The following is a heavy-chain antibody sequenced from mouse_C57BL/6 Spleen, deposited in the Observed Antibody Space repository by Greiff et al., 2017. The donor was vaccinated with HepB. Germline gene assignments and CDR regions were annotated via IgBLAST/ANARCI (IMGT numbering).Heavy chain of an antibody. CDR2: IDPSDSYT. CDR1: GYTFTSYW. Sequence: VQLHQPGAELVRPGTSVKLSCKASGYTFTSYWMHWVKQRPGQGLEWIGVIDPSDSYTNYNQKFKGKATLTVDTSSSTAYMQLSSLTSEDSAVYYCARSPTTGPFAYWGQGTLVTVSA. J-gene: IGHJ3*01. CDR3: ARSPTTGPFAY. V-gene: IGHV1-59*01. D-gene: IGHD1-1*01.